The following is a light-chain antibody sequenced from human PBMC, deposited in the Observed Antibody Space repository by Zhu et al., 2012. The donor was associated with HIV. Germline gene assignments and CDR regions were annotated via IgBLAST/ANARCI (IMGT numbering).Light chain of an antibody. Sequence: EIVMTQSPATLSVSPGERATLSCRASQSVSTNLAWYQHKPGQAPRLLIYGASTRATGIPDRISGSGSGTHFTLTISRLEPEDFAVYYCHYYGSPPQTFGQGTKVEIK. J-gene: IGKJ1*01. CDR1: QSVSTN. V-gene: IGKV3-20*01. CDR3: HYYGSPPQT. CDR2: GAS.